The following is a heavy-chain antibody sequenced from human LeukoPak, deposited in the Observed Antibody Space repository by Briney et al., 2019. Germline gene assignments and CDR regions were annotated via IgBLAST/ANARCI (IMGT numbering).Heavy chain of an antibody. V-gene: IGHV4-34*01. CDR1: GGSFSGYY. Sequence: SETLSLTCAVYGGSFSGYYWSWIRQPPGKGLEWIGEINHSGSTNYNPSLKSRVTISVDTSKNQFSLKLSSVTAADTAVYYCARDYDGGYYYVLPIYWGQGTLVTVSS. CDR3: ARDYDGGYYYVLPIY. J-gene: IGHJ4*02. CDR2: INHSGST. D-gene: IGHD3-22*01.